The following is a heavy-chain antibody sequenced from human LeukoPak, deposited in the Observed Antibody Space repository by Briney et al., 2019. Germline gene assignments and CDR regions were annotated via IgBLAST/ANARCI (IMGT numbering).Heavy chain of an antibody. CDR1: GYSFTSYW. CDR2: IYPGDSDT. CDR3: ARNYYGSGSSPSFEY. J-gene: IGHJ4*02. Sequence: GGSLRLSCKGSGYSFTSYWIGWVRQMPGKGLEWMGIIYPGDSDTRYSPSFQGQVTISADKSISTAYLQWSSLKASDTAMYYCARNYYGSGSSPSFEYWGQGTLVTVSS. D-gene: IGHD3-10*01. V-gene: IGHV5-51*01.